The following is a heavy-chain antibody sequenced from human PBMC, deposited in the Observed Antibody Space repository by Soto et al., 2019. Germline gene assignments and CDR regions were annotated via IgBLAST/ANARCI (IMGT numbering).Heavy chain of an antibody. CDR2: IIPIFGTA. V-gene: IGHV1-69*13. CDR1: GGTFSSYA. D-gene: IGHD3-22*01. Sequence: GASVKVSCKASGGTFSSYAISWVRQAPGQGLEWMGGIIPIFGTANYAQKFQGRVTITADESTSTAYMELRSLRSDDTAVYYCARDLPPVDSTLEGRVVVGASTMIDFPNPLQPLPWG. J-gene: IGHJ5*02. CDR3: ARDLPPVDSTLEGRVVVGASTMIDFPNPLQPLP.